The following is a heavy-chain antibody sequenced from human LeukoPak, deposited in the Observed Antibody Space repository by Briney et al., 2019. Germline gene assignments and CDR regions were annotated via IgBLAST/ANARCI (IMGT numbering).Heavy chain of an antibody. CDR1: GGTFSSYA. V-gene: IGHV1-69*06. CDR3: ARGYSSVY. Sequence: SVKVSCKASGGTFSSYAISWVRQAPGQGLEWMGGIIPIFGTANYAQKFQGRVTITADKSTSTAYMELSSLKASDTAMYYCARGYSSVYWGQGTLVTVSS. D-gene: IGHD1-1*01. CDR2: IIPIFGTA. J-gene: IGHJ4*02.